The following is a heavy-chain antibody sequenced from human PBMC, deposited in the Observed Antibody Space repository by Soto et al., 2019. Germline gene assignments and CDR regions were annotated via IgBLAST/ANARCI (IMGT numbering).Heavy chain of an antibody. J-gene: IGHJ3*02. CDR2: IYSSGNT. CDR1: GGSIRNYF. V-gene: IGHV4-4*07. Sequence: PSETLSLTCTVSGGSIRNYFWTWIRQPAGKGLEWIGRIYSSGNTVYNASLKRRVTMSIDMSKNQFALKLSSMTAADTAVYYCVRDVESPGISGSWGAFDIWGQGTVVTVSS. CDR3: VRDVESPGISGSWGAFDI. D-gene: IGHD1-20*01.